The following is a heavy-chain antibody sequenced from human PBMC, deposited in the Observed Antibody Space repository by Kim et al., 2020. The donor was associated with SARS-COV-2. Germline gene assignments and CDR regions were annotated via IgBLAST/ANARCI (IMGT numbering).Heavy chain of an antibody. J-gene: IGHJ6*02. D-gene: IGHD3-10*01. Sequence: ASVKVSCKASGYTFTSYAMHWVRQAPGQRLEWMGWINAGNGNTKYSQKFQGRVTITRDTSASTAYMELSSLRSEDTAVYYCAREDMVRGVIISAKPYGMDVWGQGTTVTVSS. CDR2: INAGNGNT. CDR1: GYTFTSYA. CDR3: AREDMVRGVIISAKPYGMDV. V-gene: IGHV1-3*01.